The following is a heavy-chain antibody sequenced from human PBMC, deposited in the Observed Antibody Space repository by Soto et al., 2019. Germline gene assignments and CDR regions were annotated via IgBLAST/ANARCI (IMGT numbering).Heavy chain of an antibody. Sequence: VHVVESGGGVVQPGRSLRLSCTASGFTFSSNGMHWVRQAPGKGLEWVAVIWSDGSNKYYADSVKGRFTIFRDNSKSTLYLQMNGLRAEDTAVYYCARDGSNKPGFYYGMDVWGQGTTVTVSS. D-gene: IGHD6-13*01. V-gene: IGHV3-33*01. CDR2: IWSDGSNK. CDR1: GFTFSSNG. J-gene: IGHJ6*02. CDR3: ARDGSNKPGFYYGMDV.